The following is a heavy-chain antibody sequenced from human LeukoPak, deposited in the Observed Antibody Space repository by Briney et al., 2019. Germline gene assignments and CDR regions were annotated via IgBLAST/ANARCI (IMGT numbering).Heavy chain of an antibody. CDR2: VSYHGTIK. CDR1: GFNFSNHA. V-gene: IGHV3-30*18. Sequence: GGSLRLSCAVSGFNFSNHAMHWVRQAPGRGLEWVAVVSYHGTIKYYADSVRGRFTISRDNSKNTLYLQMNSLRAEDTAVYYCAKRFDRGVYGMDVWGQGTTVTVSS. D-gene: IGHD3-10*01. J-gene: IGHJ6*02. CDR3: AKRFDRGVYGMDV.